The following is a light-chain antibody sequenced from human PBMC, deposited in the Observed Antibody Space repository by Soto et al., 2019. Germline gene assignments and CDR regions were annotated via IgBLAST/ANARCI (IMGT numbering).Light chain of an antibody. CDR3: SSYAGSNNRGV. Sequence: QSVLTQPPSASGSPGQSVTISCTGTSTDVGGYNYISWYQHHPGKGPKLIIYEVSERPSGVPDRFSGSKSGNTASLTVSGFQAEHEADHYCSSYAGSNNRGVFGSGTKVTV. CDR2: EVS. J-gene: IGLJ1*01. V-gene: IGLV2-8*01. CDR1: STDVGGYNY.